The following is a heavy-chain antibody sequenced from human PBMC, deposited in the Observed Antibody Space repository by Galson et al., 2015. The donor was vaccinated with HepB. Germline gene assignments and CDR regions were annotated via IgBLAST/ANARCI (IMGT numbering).Heavy chain of an antibody. CDR1: GYTFTGYY. CDR3: ARFKAITMHLYGMDV. J-gene: IGHJ6*02. D-gene: IGHD3-3*01. CDR2: INPNSGGT. V-gene: IGHV1-2*02. Sequence: SVKVSCKASGYTFTGYYMHWVRQAPGQGLEWMGWINPNSGGTNYAQKFQGRVTMTRDTSISTAYMELSRLRSDDTAVYYCARFKAITMHLYGMDVWGQGTTVTVSS.